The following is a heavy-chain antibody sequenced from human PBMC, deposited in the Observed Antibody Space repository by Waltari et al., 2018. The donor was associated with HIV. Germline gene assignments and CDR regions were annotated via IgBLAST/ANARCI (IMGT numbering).Heavy chain of an antibody. CDR3: ARDSTVGTTIEY. D-gene: IGHD1-26*01. J-gene: IGHJ4*02. CDR1: GFTFSTYS. CDR2: ISGGGSTI. V-gene: IGHV3-48*01. Sequence: EVQLVESGGGLVQPGGSLRLSCAASGFTFSTYSMNWVRRAPGKGLECISYISGGGSTIYHVDSVKGRFTISRDNAKNLLYLQMNSLRAEDTAVYYCARDSTVGTTIEYWGQGTLVTVSS.